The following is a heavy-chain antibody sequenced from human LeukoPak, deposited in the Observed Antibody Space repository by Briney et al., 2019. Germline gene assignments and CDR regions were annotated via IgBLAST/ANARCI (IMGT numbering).Heavy chain of an antibody. J-gene: IGHJ4*02. V-gene: IGHV3-11*06. Sequence: GGSLRLSCAASGFTFSDYYMSWIRQAPGKGLEWVSYISSSSSYTNYADSVKGRFTISRDNAENSLYLQMNSLRAEDTAVYYCARSGSGSYFDYWGQGALVTVSS. D-gene: IGHD3-10*01. CDR3: ARSGSGSYFDY. CDR1: GFTFSDYY. CDR2: ISSSSSYT.